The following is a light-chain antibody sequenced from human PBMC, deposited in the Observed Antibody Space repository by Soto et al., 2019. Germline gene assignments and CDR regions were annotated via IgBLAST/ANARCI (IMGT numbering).Light chain of an antibody. CDR2: DAS. CDR3: QQYNSYPGYT. CDR1: QSISSW. Sequence: DIPMTQSPSTLSASVGDRVTITCRASQSISSWLAWYQQKPGKAPKLLIYDASSLESGVPSRFSGSGSGTEFTLAISSLQPDYFATYDRQQYNSYPGYTFGQGTKLEIK. V-gene: IGKV1-5*01. J-gene: IGKJ2*01.